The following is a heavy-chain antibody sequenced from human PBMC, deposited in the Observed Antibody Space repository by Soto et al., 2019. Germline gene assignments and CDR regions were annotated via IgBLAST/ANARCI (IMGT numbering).Heavy chain of an antibody. CDR1: GYTFTTYY. CDR3: ARAPFPKYYYDSSGYWFDP. CDR2: LNPNGGFA. D-gene: IGHD3-22*01. J-gene: IGHJ5*02. Sequence: ASVKVSCKASGYTFTTYYIQWVRQAPGQGLEWMGILNPNGGFATYAQKFQGRVTMTRDTSTSTVYMELTSLRSEDTAVYYCARAPFPKYYYDSSGYWFDPWGQGTLVTVSS. V-gene: IGHV1-46*01.